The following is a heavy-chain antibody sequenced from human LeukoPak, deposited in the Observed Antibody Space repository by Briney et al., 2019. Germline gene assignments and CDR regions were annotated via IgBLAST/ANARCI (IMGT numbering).Heavy chain of an antibody. V-gene: IGHV4-39*07. Sequence: SETLSLTCTVSGGSISSSSYYWGWIRQPPGKGLEWIGSIYYSGSTYYNPSLKSRVTISVDTSKNQFSLKLSSVTAADTAVYYCARVDTMIVIAFDIWGQGTMVTVPS. CDR2: IYYSGST. D-gene: IGHD3-22*01. J-gene: IGHJ3*02. CDR1: GGSISSSSYY. CDR3: ARVDTMIVIAFDI.